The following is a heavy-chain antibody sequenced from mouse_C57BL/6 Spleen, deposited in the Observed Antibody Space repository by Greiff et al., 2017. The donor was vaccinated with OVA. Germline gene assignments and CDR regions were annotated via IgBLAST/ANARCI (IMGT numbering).Heavy chain of an antibody. CDR1: GYTFTSYW. V-gene: IGHV1-64*01. CDR2: IHPNSGST. CDR3: ARGLRREGFDY. J-gene: IGHJ2*01. D-gene: IGHD2-4*01. Sequence: QVQLQQSGAELVKPGASVKLSCKASGYTFTSYWMHWVKQRPGQGLEWIGMIHPNSGSTNYNEKFKSKATLTVDKSSSTAYMQLSSLTSEDSAVYYCARGLRREGFDYWGQGTTLTVSS.